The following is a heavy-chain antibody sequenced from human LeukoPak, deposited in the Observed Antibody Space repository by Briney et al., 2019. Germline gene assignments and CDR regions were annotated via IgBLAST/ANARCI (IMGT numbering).Heavy chain of an antibody. D-gene: IGHD3-3*01. V-gene: IGHV3-74*01. CDR1: GFTFSSYW. CDR3: ARGRQEYYDFRSGPGY. Sequence: GGSLRPSCAASGFTFSSYWMHWVRQAPGKGLVWVSRINSDGSSTSYADSVKGRFTISRDNAKNTLYLQMNSLRAEDTAVYYCARGRQEYYDFRSGPGYWGQGTLVTVSS. CDR2: INSDGSST. J-gene: IGHJ4*02.